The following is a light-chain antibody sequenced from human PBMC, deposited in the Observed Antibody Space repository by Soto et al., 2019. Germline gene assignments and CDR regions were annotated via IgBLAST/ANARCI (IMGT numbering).Light chain of an antibody. V-gene: IGKV3-15*01. CDR2: RTS. Sequence: IVMNKSPATVSVNPGERVTLSCRASQSISGNLAWYQHKPGQAPRLLMFRTSTRATGFPARFSGSGSGTEFNLTISSLQSEDFAIYYCQQYNNWPRATFGGGTKADNK. CDR3: QQYNNWPRAT. J-gene: IGKJ4*01. CDR1: QSISGN.